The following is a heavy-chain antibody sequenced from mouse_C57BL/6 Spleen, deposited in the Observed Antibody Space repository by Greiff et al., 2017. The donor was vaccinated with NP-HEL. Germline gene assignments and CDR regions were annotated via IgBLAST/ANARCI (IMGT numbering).Heavy chain of an antibody. CDR3: ARSGGFWDGVAY. CDR2: IYPGDGDT. Sequence: VQLQQSGPELVKPGASVKISCKASGYAFSSSWMNWVKQRPGKGLEWIGRIYPGDGDTNYNGKFKGKATLTADKSSSTAYMQLSSLTSEDSAVYFCARSGGFWDGVAYWGQGTLVTVSA. J-gene: IGHJ3*01. D-gene: IGHD4-1*01. CDR1: GYAFSSSW. V-gene: IGHV1-82*01.